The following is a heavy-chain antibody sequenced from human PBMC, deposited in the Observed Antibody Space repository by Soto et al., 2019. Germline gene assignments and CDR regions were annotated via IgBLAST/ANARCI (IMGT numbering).Heavy chain of an antibody. CDR2: IIPIFGTA. D-gene: IGHD5-18*01. V-gene: IGHV1-69*13. CDR3: ARDSVDTAIKGGYYFDY. Sequence: GASVKASCKACGGTFSSNAISWVRQAPGQGLEWMGGIIPIFGTANYAQKFQGRVTITADESTSTAYMELSSLRSEDTAVYYCARDSVDTAIKGGYYFDYWGQGTLVTVSS. J-gene: IGHJ4*02. CDR1: GGTFSSNA.